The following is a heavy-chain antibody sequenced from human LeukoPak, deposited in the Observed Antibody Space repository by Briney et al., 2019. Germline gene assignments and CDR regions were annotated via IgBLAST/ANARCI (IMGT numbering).Heavy chain of an antibody. V-gene: IGHV1-8*01. CDR1: GYTFTSCD. CDR2: MNHNSGNT. Sequence: GASVKVSCKASGYTFTSCDINWVRQATGQGLEWMGWMNHNSGNTGYAQKFQGRVTMTRNTSISTAYMELSSLRSEDTAVYYCARGQFLEWLLPGDYYYGMDVWGQGTTVTVSS. CDR3: ARGQFLEWLLPGDYYYGMDV. D-gene: IGHD3-3*01. J-gene: IGHJ6*02.